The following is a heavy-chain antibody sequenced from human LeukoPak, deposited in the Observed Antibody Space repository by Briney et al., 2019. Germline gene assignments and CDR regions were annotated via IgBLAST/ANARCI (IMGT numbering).Heavy chain of an antibody. CDR3: ARDQGYGSRPYYFDY. CDR1: GFTFNDYA. J-gene: IGHJ4*02. D-gene: IGHD2-2*01. Sequence: GGSLRLSCAASGFTFNDYAMYWVRQAPGKGLEWVTLISYDGYDKSYADSVRGRFTISRDNSRNTLYLQMDSLRSEDTAVYYCARDQGYGSRPYYFDYWGQGTLVTVSS. CDR2: ISYDGYDK. V-gene: IGHV3-30-3*01.